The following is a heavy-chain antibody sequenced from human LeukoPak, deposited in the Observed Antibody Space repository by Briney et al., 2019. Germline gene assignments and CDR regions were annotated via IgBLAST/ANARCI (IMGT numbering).Heavy chain of an antibody. V-gene: IGHV4-4*07. CDR2: INTSGST. Sequence: SETLSLTCTVSGGSINNFYWSWIRQPAGKGPEWIGRINTSGSTNYNPSLNSRVTISMDTSKNQFSLKLSSVTAADTAVYYCAGATTSGYDLGYYFDYWGQGTLVTVSS. D-gene: IGHD5-12*01. CDR1: GGSINNFY. J-gene: IGHJ4*02. CDR3: AGATTSGYDLGYYFDY.